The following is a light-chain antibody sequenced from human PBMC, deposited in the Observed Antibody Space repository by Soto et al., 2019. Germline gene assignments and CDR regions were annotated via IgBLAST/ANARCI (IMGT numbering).Light chain of an antibody. J-gene: IGKJ4*01. V-gene: IGKV1-39*01. CDR1: QSTSSY. CDR2: AAS. Sequence: IQMTQSPSSLSASVGDRVTITCRASQSTSSYLNWYQQKPGKAPKLLIYAASSLQSGVPSRFSGSGSGTDFTLTISSLQPEDFATYYCQQSYSTPLTFGGRTNVDIK. CDR3: QQSYSTPLT.